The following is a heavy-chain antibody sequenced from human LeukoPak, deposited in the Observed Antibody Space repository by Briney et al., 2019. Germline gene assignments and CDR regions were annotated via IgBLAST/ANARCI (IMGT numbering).Heavy chain of an antibody. CDR3: ARDLGSSSWSPIY. Sequence: GGSLRLSCAASGFTFSSYGMHWVRQAPGKGLEWVAVICYDGSNKYYADSVKGRFTISRDNSKNTLYLQMNSLRDEDTAVYYCARDLGSSSWSPIYWGQGTLVAVSS. J-gene: IGHJ4*02. CDR1: GFTFSSYG. CDR2: ICYDGSNK. V-gene: IGHV3-33*01. D-gene: IGHD6-13*01.